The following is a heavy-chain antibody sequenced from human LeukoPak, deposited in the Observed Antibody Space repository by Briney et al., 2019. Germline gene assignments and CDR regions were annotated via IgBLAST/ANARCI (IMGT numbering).Heavy chain of an antibody. Sequence: GGSLRLSCAASGFTFSSYWMSWVRQAPGKGLEWVANIKQDGSEKYYVDSVKGRFTISRDNAKNSLYLQMNSLRAEDTAVYYCARSRGTTSWYYYDSSGYYLDYWGQGTLSPSPQ. J-gene: IGHJ4*02. CDR2: IKQDGSEK. V-gene: IGHV3-7*01. CDR3: ARSRGTTSWYYYDSSGYYLDY. D-gene: IGHD3-22*01. CDR1: GFTFSSYW.